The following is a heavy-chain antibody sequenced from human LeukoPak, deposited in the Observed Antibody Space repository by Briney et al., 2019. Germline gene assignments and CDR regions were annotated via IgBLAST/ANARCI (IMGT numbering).Heavy chain of an antibody. CDR2: INAGNGNT. V-gene: IGHV1-3*01. CDR3: ARSEGQEGYFDY. J-gene: IGHJ4*02. CDR1: GYTFTSYA. Sequence: ASVKVSCKASGYTFTSYAMHWVRQAPGQRLEWMGWINAGNGNTKYSQKFQGRVTITRDTSASTAYMELSSLRSGDTAVYYCARSEGQEGYFDYWGQGTLVTVSS.